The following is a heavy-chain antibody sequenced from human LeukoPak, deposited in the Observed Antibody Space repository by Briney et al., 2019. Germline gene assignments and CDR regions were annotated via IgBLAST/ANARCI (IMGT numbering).Heavy chain of an antibody. D-gene: IGHD6-19*01. J-gene: IGHJ4*02. CDR3: ARVIKWLPPDY. CDR2: ISAGNGNT. Sequence: ASVKVSCKASGYTFTTYAMHWVRQAPGQRLEWMGWISAGNGNTKYSQKFQARVTITRDTSASTAYMELSSLRSEDTAVYYCARVIKWLPPDYWGQGTLVTVSS. V-gene: IGHV1-3*01. CDR1: GYTFTTYA.